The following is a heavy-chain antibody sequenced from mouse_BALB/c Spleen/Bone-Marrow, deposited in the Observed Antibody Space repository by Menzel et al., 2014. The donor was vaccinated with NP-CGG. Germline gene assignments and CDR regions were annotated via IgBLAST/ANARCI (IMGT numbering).Heavy chain of an antibody. CDR1: GFTFSSYA. V-gene: IGHV5-9-1*01. Sequence: EVMLVESGGGLVKPGGSLKLSCAASGFTFSSYAMSWVRQTPEKRLEWVATISSGGSYTYYPDSVKGRFTISRDNAKNTLFLQMSSLRSEDTAMYYGARHGITRLLDYWGQGTTFTVSS. J-gene: IGHJ2*01. CDR2: ISSGGSYT. D-gene: IGHD2-4*01. CDR3: ARHGITRLLDY.